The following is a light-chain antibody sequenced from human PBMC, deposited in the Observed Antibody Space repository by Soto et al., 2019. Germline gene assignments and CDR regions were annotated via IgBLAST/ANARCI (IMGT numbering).Light chain of an antibody. CDR1: QNISRS. CDR2: GAS. Sequence: EIVMTQSPVTLSVSPGERATLSCRASQNISRSLAWYQQKSGQAPRLLIYGASSRATGIPDRFSGSGSGTDFTLTISRLEPEDFAVYYCQQYGSSPTFGQGTKVDIK. J-gene: IGKJ1*01. CDR3: QQYGSSPT. V-gene: IGKV3-20*01.